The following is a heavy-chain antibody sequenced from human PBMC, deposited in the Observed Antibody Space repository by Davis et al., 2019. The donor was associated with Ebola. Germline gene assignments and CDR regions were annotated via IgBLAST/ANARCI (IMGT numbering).Heavy chain of an antibody. J-gene: IGHJ4*02. Sequence: ASVKVSCKASGYTFTDYNIHWMRQAPGQGLEWLGRISPSSGGTNYAQKFQGGVAMTRDTSISTAYMELSRLTYDDTADYYCARGHNYAHEYWGQGTLVTVSS. CDR1: GYTFTDYN. CDR3: ARGHNYAHEY. CDR2: ISPSSGGT. D-gene: IGHD4-11*01. V-gene: IGHV1-2*06.